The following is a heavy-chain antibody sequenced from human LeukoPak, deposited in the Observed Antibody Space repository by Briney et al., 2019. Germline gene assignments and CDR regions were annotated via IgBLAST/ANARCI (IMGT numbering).Heavy chain of an antibody. J-gene: IGHJ4*02. CDR2: IYSGGST. CDR3: ARGIAAPDY. CDR1: GFIVSSNY. V-gene: IGHV3-53*01. D-gene: IGHD6-13*01. Sequence: GGSLRLSRAASGFIVSSNYMSWVRQAPGKGLEWVSVIYSGGSTYYADSVKGRFTISRDNSRNTLYLQMNSLRAEDTAVYYCARGIAAPDYWGQGTLVTVSS.